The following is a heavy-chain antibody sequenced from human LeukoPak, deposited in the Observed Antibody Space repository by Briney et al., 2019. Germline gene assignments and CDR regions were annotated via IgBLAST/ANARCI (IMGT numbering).Heavy chain of an antibody. CDR1: GFTFSSYS. V-gene: IGHV3-21*01. CDR2: ISSSSSYI. J-gene: IGHJ3*02. CDR3: ARDLGGRFDI. D-gene: IGHD6-25*01. Sequence: GGSLRLSCAASGFTFSSYSMNWVRQAPGKGLEWVSFISSSSSYIYYADSVKGRFTISRDNAKNSLYLQMNSLRAEDTAVYYCARDLGGRFDIWGQGTMVTVSS.